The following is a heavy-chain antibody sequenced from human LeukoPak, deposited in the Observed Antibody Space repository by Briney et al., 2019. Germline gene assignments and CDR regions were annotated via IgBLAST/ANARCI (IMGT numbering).Heavy chain of an antibody. CDR1: GYTITNYC. J-gene: IGHJ4*02. Sequence: ASVKVSCKGFGYTITNYCLHWVRQAPGQGPEWMGVISPSGDRTSYAQRFQGRVTLIRDTSTTTDYMEVSGLRSEDTAMYYCTTSTGYYYVPGYWGQGTLVTVSS. D-gene: IGHD3-22*01. CDR2: ISPSGDRT. CDR3: TTSTGYYYVPGY. V-gene: IGHV1-46*01.